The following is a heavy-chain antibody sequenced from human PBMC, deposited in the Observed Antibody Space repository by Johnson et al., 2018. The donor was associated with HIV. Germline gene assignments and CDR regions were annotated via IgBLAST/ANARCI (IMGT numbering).Heavy chain of an antibody. CDR3: ARDGRGLDAFDI. CDR1: GFTFSSYA. J-gene: IGHJ3*02. D-gene: IGHD3/OR15-3a*01. Sequence: QVQLVESGGGVVQPGRSLRLSCAASGFTFSSYAMHWVRQAPGKGLEWVAVISYDGSNKYYADSVKGRFTISRDNSNNTLYLQMNSLRDDDTAVYYCARDGRGLDAFDIWGQGTVVTVSS. CDR2: ISYDGSNK. V-gene: IGHV3-30*14.